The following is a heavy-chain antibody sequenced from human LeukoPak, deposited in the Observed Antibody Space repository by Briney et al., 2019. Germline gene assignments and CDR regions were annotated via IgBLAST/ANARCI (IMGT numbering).Heavy chain of an antibody. V-gene: IGHV4-59*08. D-gene: IGHD1-26*01. CDR3: ARGRGELLDGHDAFDI. J-gene: IGHJ3*02. CDR2: IYYSGST. CDR1: GGSISSYY. Sequence: PSETLSLTCTVSGGSISSYYWSWIRQPPGEGLEWIGYIYYSGSTNYNPSLKSRVTISVDTSKNQFSLKLSSVTAADTAVYYCARGRGELLDGHDAFDIWGQGTMVTVSS.